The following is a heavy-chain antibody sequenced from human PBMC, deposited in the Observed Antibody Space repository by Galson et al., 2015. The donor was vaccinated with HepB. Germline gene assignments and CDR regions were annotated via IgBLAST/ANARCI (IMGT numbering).Heavy chain of an antibody. CDR1: GFTFSSYA. J-gene: IGHJ3*02. CDR3: ANNYGDYVYHAFDI. CDR2: ISGSGGST. D-gene: IGHD4-17*01. Sequence: LRLSCAASGFTFSSYAMSWVRQAPGKGLEWVSAISGSGGSTYYADSVKGRFTISRDNSKNTLYLQMNSLRAEDTAVYYCANNYGDYVYHAFDIWGQGTMVTVSS. V-gene: IGHV3-23*01.